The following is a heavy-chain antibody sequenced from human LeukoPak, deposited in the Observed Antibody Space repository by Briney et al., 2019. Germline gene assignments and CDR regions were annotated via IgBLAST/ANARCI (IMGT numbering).Heavy chain of an antibody. D-gene: IGHD1-26*01. CDR2: ITPFNGNT. CDR3: ARSGVGVGSYSAFDI. CDR1: GYTFTYRY. J-gene: IGHJ3*02. V-gene: IGHV1-45*02. Sequence: GSSVKVSCKASGYTFTYRYLHWVRQAPGQALEWMGWITPFNGNTNYAQKFQDRVTITRDRSMSTAYMELSSLRSEDTAMYYCARSGVGVGSYSAFDIWGQGTMVTVSS.